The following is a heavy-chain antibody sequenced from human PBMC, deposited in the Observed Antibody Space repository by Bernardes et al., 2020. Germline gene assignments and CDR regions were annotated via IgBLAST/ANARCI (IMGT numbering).Heavy chain of an antibody. CDR3: ARVLRTTAVAGAFDY. CDR2: IFYSGST. V-gene: IGHV4-59*02. CDR1: GGSVNNYY. D-gene: IGHD6-19*01. Sequence: SETLSLTCTVSGGSVNNYYWNWIRQPPGKGLEWIGYIFYSGSTKYNPSLKSRVTISVDTSKNQFSLKLSPVTAADTAVYYCARVLRTTAVAGAFDYWGQGTLVTVSS. J-gene: IGHJ4*02.